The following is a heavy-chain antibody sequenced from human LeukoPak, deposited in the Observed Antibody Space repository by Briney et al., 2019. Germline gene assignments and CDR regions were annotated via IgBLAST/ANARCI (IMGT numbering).Heavy chain of an antibody. J-gene: IGHJ4*02. CDR1: GYTFTSYD. V-gene: IGHV1-8*01. Sequence: ASVKVSRKASGYTFTSYDINWVRQATGQGLEWMGWMNPNSGNTGYAQKFQGRVTMTRNTSISTAYMELSSLRSEDTAVYYCARGPTVGITFGGVIVTDFDYWGQGTLVTVSS. CDR3: ARGPTVGITFGGVIVTDFDY. D-gene: IGHD3-16*02. CDR2: MNPNSGNT.